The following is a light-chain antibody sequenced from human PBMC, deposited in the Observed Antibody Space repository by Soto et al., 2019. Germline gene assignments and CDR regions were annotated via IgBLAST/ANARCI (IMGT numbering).Light chain of an antibody. CDR3: QQRSNWPQ. CDR2: DAS. Sequence: EKLMSQSPATLSVSPGERATLSCRASQSVSSYLAWYQQKPGQAPRLLIYDASNRATGIPARFSGSGSGTDFTLTISSLEPEDFAVYYCQQRSNWPQFGQGTRLEIK. V-gene: IGKV3-11*01. CDR1: QSVSSY. J-gene: IGKJ5*01.